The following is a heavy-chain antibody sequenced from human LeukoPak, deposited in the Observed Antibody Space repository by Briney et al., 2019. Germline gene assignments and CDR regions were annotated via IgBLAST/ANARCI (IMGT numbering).Heavy chain of an antibody. J-gene: IGHJ4*02. V-gene: IGHV3-73*01. CDR3: TREYSCGWPFDF. D-gene: IGHD6-19*01. CDR1: GFTFRHSA. CDR2: IRSKSDSYLS. Sequence: GGSQKLSCAASGFTFRHSAIHWAPQATGKGLECVGRIRSKSDSYLSTYAASLRGRYTIRIDDSRQRASPQMSSLITEDTALYYCTREYSCGWPFDFWGQGTLDSVSS.